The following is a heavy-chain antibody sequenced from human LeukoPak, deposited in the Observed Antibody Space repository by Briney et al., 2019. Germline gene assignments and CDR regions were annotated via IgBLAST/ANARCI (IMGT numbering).Heavy chain of an antibody. Sequence: GGSLRLSCAASGFTFDDYAMHWVRQAPGKGLEWVSVIYSGGSTYYADSVKGRFTISRDNSKNTLYLQMNSLRAEDTAVYYCARSRAWYHDYWGQGTLVTVSS. CDR2: IYSGGST. CDR1: GFTFDDYA. CDR3: ARSRAWYHDY. D-gene: IGHD2-2*01. V-gene: IGHV3-53*01. J-gene: IGHJ4*02.